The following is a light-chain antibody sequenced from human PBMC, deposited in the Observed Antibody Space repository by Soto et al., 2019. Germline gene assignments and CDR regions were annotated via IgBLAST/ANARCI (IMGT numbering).Light chain of an antibody. J-gene: IGLJ7*01. CDR2: RNN. CDR3: SAWDDSLTAAV. CDR1: SSNIGSNY. V-gene: IGLV1-47*01. Sequence: QSVLTQPPSASGTPGHRVTISCSGSSSNIGSNYVYWYQQLPGTAPKLLIYRNNQRPSGVPDRFSGSKSGTSASLAISGRRSEDEADYYCSAWDDSLTAAVFGGGTPLTVL.